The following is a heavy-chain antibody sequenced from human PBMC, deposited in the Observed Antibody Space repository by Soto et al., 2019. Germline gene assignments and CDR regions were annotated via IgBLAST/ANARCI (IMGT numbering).Heavy chain of an antibody. CDR3: TKDFTIFAVVGAFDI. Sequence: EVQLVESGGGLVQPGRSLRLSCSASGFTFDDYVMHWVRQPPGKGLEWVSRISWDSGSVAYADSVKGRFTISRDNAKNSQYLQMNSLRADDTALYYCTKDFTIFAVVGAFDIWGQGTMVTVSS. D-gene: IGHD3-3*01. J-gene: IGHJ3*02. V-gene: IGHV3-9*01. CDR2: ISWDSGSV. CDR1: GFTFDDYV.